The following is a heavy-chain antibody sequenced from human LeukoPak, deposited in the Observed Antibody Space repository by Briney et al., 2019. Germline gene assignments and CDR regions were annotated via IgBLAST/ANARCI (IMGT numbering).Heavy chain of an antibody. J-gene: IGHJ4*02. D-gene: IGHD6-6*01. CDR3: ASTYSSSPRRPFDY. CDR1: GFTFSSYA. V-gene: IGHV3-23*01. CDR2: ISGSGGST. Sequence: GGSLRLSCAASGFTFSSYAMSWVRQAPGKGLEWVSAISGSGGSTYYADSVKGRFTISRDNSKNTLYLQMNSLRAEDTAVYYCASTYSSSPRRPFDYWGQGTLVTVSP.